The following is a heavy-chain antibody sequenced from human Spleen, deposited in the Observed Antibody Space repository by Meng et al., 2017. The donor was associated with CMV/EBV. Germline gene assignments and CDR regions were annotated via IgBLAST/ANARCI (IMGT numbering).Heavy chain of an antibody. CDR1: GFTFSSYG. CDR2: IRYDGSNK. J-gene: IGHJ4*02. CDR3: AKPSSGIAVAGTPLPRN. D-gene: IGHD6-19*01. Sequence: GGSLRLSCAASGFTFSSYGMHWVRQAPGKGLEWVAFIRYDGSNKYYADSVKGRFTISRDNSKNTLYLQMNSLRAEDTAVYYCAKPSSGIAVAGTPLPRNWGQGTLVTVSS. V-gene: IGHV3-30*02.